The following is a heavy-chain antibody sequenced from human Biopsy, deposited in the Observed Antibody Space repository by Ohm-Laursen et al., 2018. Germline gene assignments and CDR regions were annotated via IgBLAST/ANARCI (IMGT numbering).Heavy chain of an antibody. Sequence: SVKVSCKTPGGAFSNYGVNWVRQAPGQGLEWLGGNIPILGTGNYAQKFQDRVTVAADTSTSTATMELRSLRSDDTAVYYCATKLTGYFHHWGQGTLVIVSS. CDR3: ATKLTGYFHH. CDR1: GGAFSNYG. J-gene: IGHJ1*01. V-gene: IGHV1-69*06. CDR2: NIPILGTG. D-gene: IGHD3-9*01.